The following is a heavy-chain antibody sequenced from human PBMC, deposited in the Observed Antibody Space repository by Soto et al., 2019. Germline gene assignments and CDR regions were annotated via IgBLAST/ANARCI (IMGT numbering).Heavy chain of an antibody. J-gene: IGHJ4*02. CDR3: VKDPWDY. V-gene: IGHV3-66*01. CDR1: GCLVTSQY. Sequence: GGSLRLSCAASGCLVTSQYMSWVRQAPGKGLEWLSVVFVGGGTNYADSVKGRFIMSRDTSKDMLYLQMNSLRLEDTAIYYCVKDPWDYWGQGALVTVSS. D-gene: IGHD1-26*01. CDR2: VFVGGGT.